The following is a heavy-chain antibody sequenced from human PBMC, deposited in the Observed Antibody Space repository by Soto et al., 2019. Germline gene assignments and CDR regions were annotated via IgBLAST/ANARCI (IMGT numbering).Heavy chain of an antibody. CDR3: ARVYYDILTGYYYYYYGMDV. V-gene: IGHV1-2*02. CDR1: GYTFTGYY. Sequence: ASVKVSCKASGYTFTGYYMHWVRQAPGQGLEWMGWINPNSGGTNYAQKFQGRVTMTRDTSISTAYMELSRLRSDDTAVYYCARVYYDILTGYYYYYYGMDVWGQGTKVTVSS. J-gene: IGHJ6*02. CDR2: INPNSGGT. D-gene: IGHD3-9*01.